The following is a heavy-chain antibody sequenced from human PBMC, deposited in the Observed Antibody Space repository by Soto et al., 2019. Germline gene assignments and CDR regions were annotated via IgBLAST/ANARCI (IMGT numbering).Heavy chain of an antibody. CDR3: VKGSAAMPEGSWFDP. CDR1: GVNFRNFA. J-gene: IGHJ5*02. Sequence: EVQLLESGGGLVQPGGSLTLSCTASGVNFRNFAMTWVRQAPGKGLEWVSAITGGGITTYFADFVEGRFTISRDNSKNTLYLEMNSLRAEDSGVYYCVKGSAAMPEGSWFDPWGQGTLVTVSS. CDR2: ITGGGITT. D-gene: IGHD2-2*01. V-gene: IGHV3-23*01.